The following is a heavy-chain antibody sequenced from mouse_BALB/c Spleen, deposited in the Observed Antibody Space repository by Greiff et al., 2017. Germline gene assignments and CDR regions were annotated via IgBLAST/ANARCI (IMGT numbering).Heavy chain of an antibody. J-gene: IGHJ3*01. CDR1: GYSFTGYN. Sequence: EVKLMESGPELEKPGASVKISCKASGYSFTGYNMNWVKQSNGKSLEWIGNIDPYYGGTSYNQKFKGKATLTVDKSSSTAYMQLKSLTSEDSAVYDCARAKGYDAAWFAYWGQGTLVTVSA. D-gene: IGHD2-14*01. CDR3: ARAKGYDAAWFAY. V-gene: IGHV1-39*01. CDR2: IDPYYGGT.